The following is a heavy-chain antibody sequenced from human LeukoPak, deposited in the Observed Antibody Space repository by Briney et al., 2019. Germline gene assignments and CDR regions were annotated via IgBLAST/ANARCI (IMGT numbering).Heavy chain of an antibody. J-gene: IGHJ6*02. Sequence: SETLSLTCTVSGGSISSSSYYWGWIRQPPGKGLEWIGSIYYSGSTYYNPSLKSRVTISVDTSKNQFSLKLSSVTAADTAVYYCARHSGGWPQDYYCYGMDVWGQGTTVTVSS. CDR1: GGSISSSSYY. D-gene: IGHD5-24*01. CDR2: IYYSGST. CDR3: ARHSGGWPQDYYCYGMDV. V-gene: IGHV4-39*07.